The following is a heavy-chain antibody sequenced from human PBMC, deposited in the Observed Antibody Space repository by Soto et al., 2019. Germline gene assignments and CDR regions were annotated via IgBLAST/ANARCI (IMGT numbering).Heavy chain of an antibody. J-gene: IGHJ4*02. CDR1: GGSVSNNNW. CDR2: IHHSGGT. Sequence: QVQLQESGPGLVKPSGTLSLSCAVSGGSVSNNNWWSWVRQSPGNGLEWIGEIHHSGGTSYNPSLGSRATLSVDKSKNELSLRLNYVTAADTAVYYWTKNSAYALDYWGLGILVTVSS. D-gene: IGHD5-12*01. CDR3: TKNSAYALDY. V-gene: IGHV4-4*02.